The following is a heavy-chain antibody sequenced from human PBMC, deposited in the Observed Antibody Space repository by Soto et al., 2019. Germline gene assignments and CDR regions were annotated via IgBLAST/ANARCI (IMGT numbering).Heavy chain of an antibody. CDR1: GGSISSGGYS. Sequence: QLQLQESGSGLVKPSQTLSLTCAVSGGSISSGGYSWSWIRQPPGKGLEWIGYICHRGSTYYNPSLKTRATLSVDRSTTQFSPQLTSATAADTAVYYSAAGGVLPRYSWGQGTLVTVSS. V-gene: IGHV4-30-2*01. CDR2: ICHRGST. CDR3: AAGGVLPRYS. D-gene: IGHD2-15*01. J-gene: IGHJ4*02.